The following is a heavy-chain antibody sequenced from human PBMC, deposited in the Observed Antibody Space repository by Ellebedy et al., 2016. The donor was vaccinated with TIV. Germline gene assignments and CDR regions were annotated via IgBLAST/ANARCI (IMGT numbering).Heavy chain of an antibody. CDR3: ARLSRGKGWFDP. CDR1: GGSISSSSYY. CDR2: IYYSGST. J-gene: IGHJ5*02. Sequence: GSLRLSXTVSGGSISSSSYYWGWIRQPPGKGLEWIGSIYYSGSTYYNPSLKSRVTISVDTSKNQFSLKLSSVTAADTAVYYCARLSRGKGWFDPWGQGTLVTVSS. D-gene: IGHD3-16*01. V-gene: IGHV4-39*01.